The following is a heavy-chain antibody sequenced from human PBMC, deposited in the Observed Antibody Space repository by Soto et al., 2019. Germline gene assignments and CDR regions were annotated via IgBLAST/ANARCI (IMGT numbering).Heavy chain of an antibody. CDR2: IYYSGST. Sequence: SETLSLTCTVSGGSISSGGYYWSWIRQHPGKGLEWIGYIYYSGSTYYNPSLKSRVTISVDTSKNQFSLKLSSVTAADTAVYYCAIGAGRATLTSNWFDPWGQGTLVTVSS. V-gene: IGHV4-31*03. J-gene: IGHJ5*02. CDR1: GGSISSGGYY. CDR3: AIGAGRATLTSNWFDP.